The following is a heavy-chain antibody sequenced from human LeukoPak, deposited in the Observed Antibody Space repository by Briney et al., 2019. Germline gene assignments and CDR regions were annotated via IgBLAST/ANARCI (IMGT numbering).Heavy chain of an antibody. V-gene: IGHV3-48*04. CDR2: ISSSSSTI. D-gene: IGHD3-10*01. Sequence: GGSLRLSCAASGFTFSNYRMNWVRQAPGKGLEWVSYISSSSSTIYYADSVKGRFTISRDNAKNSLYLQMNSLRAEDTAVYYCARDPDYYGSAFDIWGQGTMVTVSS. CDR3: ARDPDYYGSAFDI. J-gene: IGHJ3*02. CDR1: GFTFSNYR.